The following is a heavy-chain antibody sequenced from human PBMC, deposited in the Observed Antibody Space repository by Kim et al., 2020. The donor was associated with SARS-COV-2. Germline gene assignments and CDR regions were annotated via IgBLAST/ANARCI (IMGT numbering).Heavy chain of an antibody. V-gene: IGHV4-34*01. CDR1: GGSFSGYY. J-gene: IGHJ6*02. D-gene: IGHD3-22*01. Sequence: SETLSLTCAVYGGSFSGYYWSWIRQPPGKGLEWIGEINHSGSTNYNPSLKSRVTISVDTSKNQFSLKLSSVTAADTAVYYCARGLVVGSSGWTYYYYYGMDVWGQGTTVTVSS. CDR3: ARGLVVGSSGWTYYYYYGMDV. CDR2: INHSGST.